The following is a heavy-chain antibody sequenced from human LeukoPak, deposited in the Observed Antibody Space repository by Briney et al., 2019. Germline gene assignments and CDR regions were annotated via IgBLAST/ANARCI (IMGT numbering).Heavy chain of an antibody. V-gene: IGHV3-43*02. CDR3: AKDIGGYSYAADY. D-gene: IGHD5-12*01. CDR2: ISGDGGRT. Sequence: GGSLRLSCAASGFTFDDYAMHWVRQAPGKGLEWVSLISGDGGRTYYADSVKGRFTISRDNSKNSLYLHMNSLRIEDTALYYCAKDIGGYSYAADYWGQGTLVTVSS. J-gene: IGHJ4*02. CDR1: GFTFDDYA.